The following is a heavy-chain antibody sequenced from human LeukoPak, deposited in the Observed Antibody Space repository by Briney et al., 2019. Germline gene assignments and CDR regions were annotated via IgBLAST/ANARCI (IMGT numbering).Heavy chain of an antibody. J-gene: IGHJ6*03. CDR2: INPNSGGT. D-gene: IGHD3-22*01. CDR3: ARTSNYDSSGYPYYYYYMDV. CDR1: GYTFTGYY. V-gene: IGHV1-2*02. Sequence: ASVKVSCKASGYTFTGYYMHWVRQAPGQGLEWMGWINPNSGGTNYAQKFQGRVTMTRDTSISTAYMELSRLRSDDTAVYYRARTSNYDSSGYPYYYYYMDVWGKGTTVTVSS.